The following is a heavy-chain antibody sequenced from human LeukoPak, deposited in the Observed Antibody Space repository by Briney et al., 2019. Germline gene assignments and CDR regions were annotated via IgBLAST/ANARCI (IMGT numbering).Heavy chain of an antibody. CDR1: GESISPYY. D-gene: IGHD5-24*01. J-gene: IGHJ4*02. CDR3: ARVGPRRDDYNVDS. CDR2: IYYTGST. V-gene: IGHV4-59*01. Sequence: SETRSLTCTVSGESISPYYWGWLLQPHGQELEWIGYIYYTGSTNYNPSLKSRVTISVDTSKSQSSLKLNSVTAADTAVYYCARVGPRRDDYNVDSWGQGTLVTVSS.